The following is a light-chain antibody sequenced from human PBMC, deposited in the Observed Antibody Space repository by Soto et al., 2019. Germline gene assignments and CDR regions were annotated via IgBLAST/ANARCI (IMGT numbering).Light chain of an antibody. CDR1: QSTRRS. V-gene: IGKV1-39*01. J-gene: IGKJ1*01. CDR3: QQSYSSPRT. Sequence: DIQMTQSPSSLSASVADRVTITCRASQSTRRSLNWYQQKPGKAPKLLIYAASSLQSGVPSRFSGSGYGTDFTLTITSLQSEDFAIYYCQQSYSSPRTFGQGTKVDIK. CDR2: AAS.